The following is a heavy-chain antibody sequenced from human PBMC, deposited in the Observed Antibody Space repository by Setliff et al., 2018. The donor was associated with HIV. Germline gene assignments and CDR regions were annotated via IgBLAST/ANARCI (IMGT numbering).Heavy chain of an antibody. J-gene: IGHJ4*02. Sequence: GGSLRLSCAASGFTFSDSGMHWVRQTPGKGLEWVSFISSTSSYIYYGDSVKGRFTTSRDNSKNTLYLQMNSLRAEDTAVYYCARELSAGYYYDSSGGALDYWGQGTLVTVSS. CDR1: GFTFSDSG. D-gene: IGHD3-22*01. CDR3: ARELSAGYYYDSSGGALDY. CDR2: ISSTSSYI. V-gene: IGHV3-21*01.